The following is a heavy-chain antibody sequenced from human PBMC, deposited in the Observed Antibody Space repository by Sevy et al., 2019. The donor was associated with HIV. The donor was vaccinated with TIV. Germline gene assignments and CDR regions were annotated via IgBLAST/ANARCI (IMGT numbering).Heavy chain of an antibody. V-gene: IGHV4-34*01. CDR3: ARSEGATKTFDY. J-gene: IGHJ4*02. CDR2: INHSGST. Sequence: SETLSLTCAVYGGSFSGYYWSWIRQPPGKGLEWIGEINHSGSTNYNPSLKSRVTISVDTSKNQFSLNLSSVTAADTAVYYCARSEGATKTFDYWGQGTLVTVSS. CDR1: GGSFSGYY. D-gene: IGHD1-26*01.